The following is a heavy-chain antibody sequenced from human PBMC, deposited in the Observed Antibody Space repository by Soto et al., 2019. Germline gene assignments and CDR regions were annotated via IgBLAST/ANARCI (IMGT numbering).Heavy chain of an antibody. J-gene: IGHJ5*02. CDR3: ARQKCSSTSCFFPLENWFDP. D-gene: IGHD2-2*01. CDR1: GYSFTSYW. Sequence: EVQLVQSGAEVKKPGESLKISCKGSGYSFTSYWIGWVRQMPGKGLEWMGIIYPGDSDTRYSPSFQGQVTISADKSISTAYLQWSSLKASDTAMYYCARQKCSSTSCFFPLENWFDPWGQGTLVTVSS. CDR2: IYPGDSDT. V-gene: IGHV5-51*01.